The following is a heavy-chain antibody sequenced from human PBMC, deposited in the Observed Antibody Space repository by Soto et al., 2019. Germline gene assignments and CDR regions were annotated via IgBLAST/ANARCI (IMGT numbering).Heavy chain of an antibody. CDR3: ARASLDSSGYYEGVGYAFDI. V-gene: IGHV3-7*01. CDR2: IKQDGSEK. D-gene: IGHD3-22*01. J-gene: IGHJ3*02. CDR1: GFTFSSYW. Sequence: GGSLRLSCAASGFTFSSYWMSWVRQAPGKGLEWVANIKQDGSEKYYVDSVKGRFTISRDNAKNSLYLQMNSLRAEDTAVYYCARASLDSSGYYEGVGYAFDIWGQGTMVTVSS.